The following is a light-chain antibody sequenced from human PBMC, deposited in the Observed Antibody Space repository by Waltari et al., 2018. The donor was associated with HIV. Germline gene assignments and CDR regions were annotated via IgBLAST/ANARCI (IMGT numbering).Light chain of an antibody. CDR2: GNK. Sequence: QSVLTQPPSVSGAPGQRVTISCTGGSSNIGADYDVHWYQQIPGTAPKLLISGNKNRPSGVPDRFSASKSGASASLAITGLQAEYEADYFCQSYDRSLSASVVFGGGTKLTVL. J-gene: IGLJ2*01. CDR3: QSYDRSLSASVV. CDR1: SSNIGADYD. V-gene: IGLV1-40*01.